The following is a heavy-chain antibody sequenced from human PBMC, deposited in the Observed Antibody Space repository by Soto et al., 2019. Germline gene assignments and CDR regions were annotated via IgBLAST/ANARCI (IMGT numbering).Heavy chain of an antibody. D-gene: IGHD2-2*01. CDR1: GYTFTSYY. CDR3: ARSQGGSTSLETYYYYYYGMAV. J-gene: IGHJ6*02. CDR2: INPSGGST. V-gene: IGHV1-46*01. Sequence: ASVKVSCKASGYTFTSYYMHWVRQAPGQGLEWMGIINPSGGSTSYAQKFQGRVTMNRDTSTSTAYMELSSLRSEYTAVYYCARSQGGSTSLETYYYYYYGMAVGGQGPTATVS.